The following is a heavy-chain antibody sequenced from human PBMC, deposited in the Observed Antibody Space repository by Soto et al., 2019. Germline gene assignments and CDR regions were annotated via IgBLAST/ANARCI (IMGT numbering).Heavy chain of an antibody. J-gene: IGHJ4*02. Sequence: EVQLLESGGGLVQPGGSLRLSCAASGFTFSSYAMSWVRQAPGKGLEWVSAISGSGGSTYYADSVKGRFTISRDNSKXXXXXXXXXXXXEDTAVYYCAKDSGPRGPGFDYWGQGTLVTVSS. CDR1: GFTFSSYA. CDR2: ISGSGGST. D-gene: IGHD5-12*01. CDR3: AKDSGPRGPGFDY. V-gene: IGHV3-23*01.